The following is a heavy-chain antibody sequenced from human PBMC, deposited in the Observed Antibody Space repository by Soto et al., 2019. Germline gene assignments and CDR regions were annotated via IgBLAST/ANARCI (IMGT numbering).Heavy chain of an antibody. J-gene: IGHJ5*02. Sequence: EVQLLESGGGLVQPGGSLRLSCAASGFTFSSYAMSWVRQAPGKGLEWVSAISGSGGSTNYADSVKGRFTISRDNSKNTLYVQMNGLRAEDTAVYYCAKGPYDYVWGSYQSWGQGTLVTVSS. V-gene: IGHV3-23*01. CDR3: AKGPYDYVWGSYQS. CDR1: GFTFSSYA. D-gene: IGHD3-16*02. CDR2: ISGSGGST.